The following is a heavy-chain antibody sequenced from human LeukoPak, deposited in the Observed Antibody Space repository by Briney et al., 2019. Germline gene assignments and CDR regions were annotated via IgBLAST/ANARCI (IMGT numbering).Heavy chain of an antibody. CDR2: INAGNGNT. D-gene: IGHD1-1*01. V-gene: IGHV1-3*03. CDR1: GYTFTSYA. Sequence: ASVKVSCKASGYTFTSYATHWVRQAPGQRLEWMGWINAGNGNTKYSQEFQGRVTITRDTSASTAYMELSSLRSEDMAVYYCARGGRYNWNDGVGRVFDYWGQGTLVTVSS. J-gene: IGHJ4*02. CDR3: ARGGRYNWNDGVGRVFDY.